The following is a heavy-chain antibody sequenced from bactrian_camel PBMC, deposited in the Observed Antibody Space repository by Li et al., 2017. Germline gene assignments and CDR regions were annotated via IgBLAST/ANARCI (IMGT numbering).Heavy chain of an antibody. CDR3: QADCCVGWAVDDCKF. CDR1: GFTSKRCG. CDR2: IDHDGTP. Sequence: HVQLVESGGGSVQTGGSLRLSCTAPGFTSKRCGMDWYRLREGKQREWVAVIDHDGTPRYPDSTKGRFTISVNKTGDTVYLQMNNLKPDDTAVYYCQADCCVGWAVDDCKFWGQGTQVTVS. D-gene: IGHD5*01. J-gene: IGHJ4*01. V-gene: IGHV3S53*01.